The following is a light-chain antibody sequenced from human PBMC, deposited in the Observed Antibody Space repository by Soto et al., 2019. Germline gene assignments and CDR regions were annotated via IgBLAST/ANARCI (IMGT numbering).Light chain of an antibody. V-gene: IGKV1-39*01. CDR1: QSISSY. J-gene: IGKJ1*01. Sequence: DIQMTQSPSSLSASVGDRVTITCRASQSISSYLNWYQQKPGKAPKLLIYAASSLQSGVPSRFSGCGSGTDFTLTISSLQPEDFATYYCQQSYSTLLWTFGQGTKVEIK. CDR2: AAS. CDR3: QQSYSTLLWT.